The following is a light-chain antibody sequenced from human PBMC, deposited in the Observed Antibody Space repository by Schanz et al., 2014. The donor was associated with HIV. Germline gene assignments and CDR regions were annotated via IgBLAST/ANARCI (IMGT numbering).Light chain of an antibody. CDR1: NSNIRSNT. CDR2: ATY. V-gene: IGLV1-44*01. Sequence: QSVLTQPPSASGTPGQRVTISCSVSNSNIRSNTINWYQHLPGTAPQLLIYATYNRPSGVPDRFSGSGSGTSASLAISGLQSDDEGDYYCAGWDDSLKGWVFGGGTKLTVL. J-gene: IGLJ3*02. CDR3: AGWDDSLKGWV.